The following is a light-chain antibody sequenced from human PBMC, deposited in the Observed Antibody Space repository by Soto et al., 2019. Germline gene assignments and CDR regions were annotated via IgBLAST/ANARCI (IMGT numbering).Light chain of an antibody. V-gene: IGKV1-5*01. CDR1: QSISSD. J-gene: IGKJ1*01. CDR3: QQYNSDSWT. CDR2: DAS. Sequence: DIQMTQSPSTLSSSVGDRVTITCRASQSISSDLAWYQQKPGKAPKLLIYDASSLESGVPSRFSGSGSGTGFTLTISRLQPDDFATYYCQQYNSDSWTFGQGTKVEIK.